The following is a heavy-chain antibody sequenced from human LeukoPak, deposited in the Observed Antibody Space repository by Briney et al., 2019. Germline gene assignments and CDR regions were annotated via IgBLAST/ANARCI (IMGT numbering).Heavy chain of an antibody. CDR3: ARQESSGFDFDY. Sequence: GASLKISCKGSGYSFTSYWIGWVRQLPGKGLEWMGIIYPGDSESRYSPSFQGQVTISADKSISTAYLQWSSLKASDTAMYYCARQESSGFDFDYWGQGTLVTVSS. CDR2: IYPGDSES. J-gene: IGHJ4*02. CDR1: GYSFTSYW. V-gene: IGHV5-51*01. D-gene: IGHD6-19*01.